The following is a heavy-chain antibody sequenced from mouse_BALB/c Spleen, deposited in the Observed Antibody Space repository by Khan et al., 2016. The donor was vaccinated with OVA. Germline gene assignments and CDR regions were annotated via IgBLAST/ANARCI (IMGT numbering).Heavy chain of an antibody. Sequence: QVQLQQPGPELVKPGASVKMSCKASGYTFTDFLISWLKQRPGQGLEWIGEIYPGSGYTYYNEKFKGKATLTSDKSSNTAHMQLSSLTSEDSAVYFCARAGYGGFAYWGQGTLVTVSA. V-gene: IGHV1-77*01. CDR1: GYTFTDFL. CDR2: IYPGSGYT. J-gene: IGHJ3*01. D-gene: IGHD3-2*02. CDR3: ARAGYGGFAY.